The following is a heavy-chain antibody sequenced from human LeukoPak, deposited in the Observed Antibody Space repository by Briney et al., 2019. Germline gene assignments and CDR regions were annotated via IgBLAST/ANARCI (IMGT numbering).Heavy chain of an antibody. CDR1: GDSINSGEHY. J-gene: IGHJ4*02. V-gene: IGHV4-34*01. CDR2: INHSGST. D-gene: IGHD3-10*01. CDR3: ASLGSGSGSYYNSRPYYFDY. Sequence: NPSETLSLTCTVSGDSINSGEHYWSWIRQPPGKGLEWIGEINHSGSTNYNPSLKSRVTISVDTSKNQFSLKLSSVTAADTAVYYCASLGSGSGSYYNSRPYYFDYWGQGTLVTVSS.